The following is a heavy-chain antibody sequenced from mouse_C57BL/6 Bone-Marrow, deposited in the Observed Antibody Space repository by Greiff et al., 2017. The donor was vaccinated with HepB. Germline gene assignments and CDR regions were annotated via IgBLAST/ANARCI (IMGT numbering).Heavy chain of an antibody. J-gene: IGHJ3*01. CDR1: GFTFSSYA. CDR2: ISDGGSYT. Sequence: EVHLVESGGGLVKPGGSLKLSCAASGFTFSSYAMSWVRQTPEKRLEWVATISDGGSYTYYPDNVKGRFPISRDNAKNNLYLQMSHLKSEDTAMYYCARFAYWGQGTLVTVSA. CDR3: ARFAY. V-gene: IGHV5-4*01.